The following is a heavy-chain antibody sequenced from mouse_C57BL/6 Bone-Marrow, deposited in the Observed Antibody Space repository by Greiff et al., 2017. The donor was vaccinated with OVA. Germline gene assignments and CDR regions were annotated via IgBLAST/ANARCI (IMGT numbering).Heavy chain of an antibody. CDR3: ARGEIYYYGSSPMDY. CDR1: GYAFSSSW. D-gene: IGHD1-1*01. CDR2: IYPGDGDT. V-gene: IGHV1-82*01. J-gene: IGHJ4*01. Sequence: QVQLQQSGPELVKPGASVKISCKASGYAFSSSWMNWVKQRPGKGLEWIGRIYPGDGDTNYNGKFKGKATLTADKSSRTAYMQLSSLTSEDSAVYFCARGEIYYYGSSPMDYWGQGTSVTVSS.